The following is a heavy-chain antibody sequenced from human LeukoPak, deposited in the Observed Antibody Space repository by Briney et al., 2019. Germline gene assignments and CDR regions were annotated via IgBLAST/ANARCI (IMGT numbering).Heavy chain of an antibody. J-gene: IGHJ4*02. D-gene: IGHD1-26*01. Sequence: GGSLRLSCLTSGFTFSTNVMSWVRQAPGKGLEWISGISGSGASTYYADSVTGRFTISRDNSRNTLYLQMNSLRGDDTAVYCCAKDVGKWESLHFFDYWGQGTLVTVSS. CDR1: GFTFSTNV. V-gene: IGHV3-23*01. CDR2: ISGSGAST. CDR3: AKDVGKWESLHFFDY.